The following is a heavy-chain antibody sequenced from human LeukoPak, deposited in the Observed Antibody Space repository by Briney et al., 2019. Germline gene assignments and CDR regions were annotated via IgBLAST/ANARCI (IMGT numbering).Heavy chain of an antibody. V-gene: IGHV3-49*04. Sequence: PGGSLRLSCTASGFTFGDYAMSWVRQAPGKGLEWVGFIRSKAYGGTTEYAASVKGRFTISRDDSKSIAYLQMNSLKTEDTAVYYCTRDLYFQHWGQGTLVTVSS. CDR3: TRDLYFQH. CDR1: GFTFGDYA. J-gene: IGHJ1*01. CDR2: IRSKAYGGTT.